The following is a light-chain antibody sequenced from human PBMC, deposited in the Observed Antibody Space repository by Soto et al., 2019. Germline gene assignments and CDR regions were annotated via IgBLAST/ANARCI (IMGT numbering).Light chain of an antibody. V-gene: IGKV1-5*01. CDR3: QQYNSYS. CDR1: QSISIY. CDR2: GAS. Sequence: DIQITQSPSSLSASVGDRVTITCRASQSISIYLNWYQLKPGKAPNLLMYGASYLKSGVPSSFSGTGSGTELTLTISRPQPDDFATYYCQQYNSYSFGQGTKVDIK. J-gene: IGKJ1*01.